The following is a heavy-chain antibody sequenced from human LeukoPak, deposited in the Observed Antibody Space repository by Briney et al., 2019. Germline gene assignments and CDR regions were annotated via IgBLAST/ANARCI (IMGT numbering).Heavy chain of an antibody. V-gene: IGHV4-59*01. CDR1: GGSISTYY. CDR2: IYNSGST. CDR3: ARAGYNYVRYFDY. J-gene: IGHJ4*02. Sequence: SETLSLTCTVSGGSISTYYWSWIRQPPGKGLEWIGYIYNSGSTNYNPSLKSRVIISVDTSKNQFSLKLSSVTAADTAVYYCARAGYNYVRYFDYWGQGTLVTVSS. D-gene: IGHD5-18*01.